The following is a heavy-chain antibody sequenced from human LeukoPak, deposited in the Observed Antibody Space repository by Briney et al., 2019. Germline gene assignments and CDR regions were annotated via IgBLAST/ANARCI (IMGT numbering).Heavy chain of an antibody. CDR1: GYTFTSYG. D-gene: IGHD3-9*01. J-gene: IGHJ5*02. Sequence: ASVKVSCKASGYTFTSYGISWVRQAPGQGLEWMGWISAYNGNTNYAQKLQGRVTMTTDTSTSTAYMELRSLRSDDTAVYYCARDDGYDILTGSFDPWGQGTLVTVSS. V-gene: IGHV1-18*01. CDR3: ARDDGYDILTGSFDP. CDR2: ISAYNGNT.